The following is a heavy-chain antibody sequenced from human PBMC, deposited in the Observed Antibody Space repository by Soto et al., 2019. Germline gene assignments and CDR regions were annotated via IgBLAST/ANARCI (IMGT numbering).Heavy chain of an antibody. D-gene: IGHD3-22*01. Sequence: EVQLVESGGGLVQPGGSLRLSCSASGFSLSNYWIHWVRHLPGKGLVWVSRIKNDGSGTSYADSVIGRFTISRDNAKNTLYLQMNSLRVDDTAVYYCARGPGGDRSGNYGLSVWGQGTTVIVSS. CDR2: IKNDGSGT. CDR3: ARGPGGDRSGNYGLSV. V-gene: IGHV3-74*01. CDR1: GFSLSNYW. J-gene: IGHJ6*02.